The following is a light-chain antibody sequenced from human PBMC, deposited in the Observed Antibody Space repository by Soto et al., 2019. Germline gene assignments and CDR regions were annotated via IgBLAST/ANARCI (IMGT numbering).Light chain of an antibody. V-gene: IGLV2-14*03. CDR1: SSDVGGSNF. Sequence: SFLARPASVSESTRRSIAISCTGTSSDVGGSNFVSWYQQHPGKPPQLIIYDVANRPSGVSNRFSGSKSGSTASPILSRLQPEDEADYSCVSYTSSTTYDFGGGTKVTV. CDR2: DVA. J-gene: IGLJ1*01. CDR3: VSYTSSTTYD.